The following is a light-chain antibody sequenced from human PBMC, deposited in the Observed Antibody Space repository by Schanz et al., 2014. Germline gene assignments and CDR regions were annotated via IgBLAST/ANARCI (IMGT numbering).Light chain of an antibody. CDR2: GAS. Sequence: IVLTQSPGTLSLSPGERATLSCRASQSVSSSYLAWYQQRPGQAPRLLIYGASSRATGIPDRFSGSGSGTDFTLAITGLESEDFAVYYCQQRYDWPLTFGGGTKVEIK. CDR1: QSVSSSY. J-gene: IGKJ4*01. CDR3: QQRYDWPLT. V-gene: IGKV3D-20*02.